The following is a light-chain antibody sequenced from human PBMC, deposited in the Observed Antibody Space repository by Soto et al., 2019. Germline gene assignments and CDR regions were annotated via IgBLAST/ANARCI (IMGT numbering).Light chain of an antibody. CDR1: SSDVGGYNY. CDR3: CSFSGSPYV. Sequence: QSALTQPRSVSGSPGQSVTISCTGTSSDVGGYNYVSWYQQHPGKAPKLMIYDVSKRPSGVPDRFSGSKSGNTASLTISWLQAEDEADYYCCSFSGSPYVFGTGTKVTVL. J-gene: IGLJ1*01. CDR2: DVS. V-gene: IGLV2-11*01.